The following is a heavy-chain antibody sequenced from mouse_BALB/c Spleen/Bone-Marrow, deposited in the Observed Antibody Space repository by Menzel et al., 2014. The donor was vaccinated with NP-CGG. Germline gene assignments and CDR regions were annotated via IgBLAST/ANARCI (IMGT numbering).Heavy chain of an antibody. CDR3: ARTGY. CDR1: GYTFTDYY. V-gene: IGHV1-19*01. Sequence: VQLKESGPELVKPGASVKMSCKASGYTFTDYYMDWVKQSHGESFEWIGRVTPYNGGTTYNQKFKGKATLTVDKSSSTAYMALNSLTSEDSAVYYCARTGYWGQGTTLTVSS. CDR2: VTPYNGGT. J-gene: IGHJ2*01.